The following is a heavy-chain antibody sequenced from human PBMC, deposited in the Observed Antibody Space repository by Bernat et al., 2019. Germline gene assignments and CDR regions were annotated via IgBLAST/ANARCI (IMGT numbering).Heavy chain of an antibody. CDR3: AKREYAFNI. Sequence: EVQLLESGGGLVQPGGSLRLSCAASGFTFSSYAMNWVRQAPGKGLEWVSAISGSGGGTNYADSVKGRFTISRDNSKNTLYLQMNSLRAEDTAIYYCAKREYAFNIWGQGTMVTVSS. J-gene: IGHJ3*02. CDR1: GFTFSSYA. V-gene: IGHV3-23*01. CDR2: ISGSGGGT.